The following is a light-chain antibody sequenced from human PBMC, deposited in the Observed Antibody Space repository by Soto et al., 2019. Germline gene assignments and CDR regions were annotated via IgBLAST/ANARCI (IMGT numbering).Light chain of an antibody. CDR1: QGISSY. Sequence: IQITQSPSSLSASVGDRVTITCRASQGISSYLAWYQQKPGKAPKLLIYAASTLQSGVPSRFSGSGSGTDFTLTISCLQSEDFATYYCQQYYSYPRTFGQGTKVDIK. CDR2: AAS. V-gene: IGKV1-8*01. J-gene: IGKJ1*01. CDR3: QQYYSYPRT.